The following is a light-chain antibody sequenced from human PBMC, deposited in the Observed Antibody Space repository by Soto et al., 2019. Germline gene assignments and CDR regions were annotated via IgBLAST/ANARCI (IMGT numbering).Light chain of an antibody. Sequence: QSALTQPASVSGSLGQSITISCTGTSSDVGGYNYFSWYQQHPGKPHKMMIYDVSNQTSGVSNRCSSSKSGNTARHTISGLQAEDEAEYYCCSYTSSSTVVFGGGTKVTVL. CDR1: SSDVGGYNY. CDR2: DVS. CDR3: CSYTSSSTVV. V-gene: IGLV2-14*03. J-gene: IGLJ2*01.